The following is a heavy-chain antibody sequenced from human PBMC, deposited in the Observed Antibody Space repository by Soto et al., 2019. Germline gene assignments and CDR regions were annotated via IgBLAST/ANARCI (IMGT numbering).Heavy chain of an antibody. V-gene: IGHV2-5*01. J-gene: IGHJ4*02. Sequence: SGPTLVNPTQTLTLTCTFSGFSLSTSGVGVGWIRQPPGKALEWLALIYWNDDKRYSPSLKSRLTITKDTSKNQVVLTMTNMDPVDTATYYCAHRAGLYYYDSSGYLNWGQGTLVTVSS. CDR3: AHRAGLYYYDSSGYLN. D-gene: IGHD3-22*01. CDR2: IYWNDDK. CDR1: GFSLSTSGVG.